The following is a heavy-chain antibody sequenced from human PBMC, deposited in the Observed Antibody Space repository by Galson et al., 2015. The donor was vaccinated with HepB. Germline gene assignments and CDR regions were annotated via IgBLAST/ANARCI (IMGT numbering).Heavy chain of an antibody. D-gene: IGHD3-10*01. CDR3: ARDENYGSDY. V-gene: IGHV3-7*01. Sequence: SLRLSCAASGFTFGRFWMSWVRQAPGKGLEWVANIKQDGREKYYVDSVKGRFTISRDNAKKSLYLQMNSLRAEDTAVYYCARDENYGSDYWGQGTLVTVSS. CDR1: GFTFGRFW. CDR2: IKQDGREK. J-gene: IGHJ4*02.